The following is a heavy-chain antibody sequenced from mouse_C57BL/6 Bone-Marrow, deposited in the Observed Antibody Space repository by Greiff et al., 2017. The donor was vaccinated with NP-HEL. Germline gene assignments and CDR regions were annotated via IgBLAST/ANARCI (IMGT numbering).Heavy chain of an antibody. CDR1: GYTFTSYG. J-gene: IGHJ4*01. CDR2: IYPRSGNT. D-gene: IGHD1-1*01. Sequence: QVQLQQSGAELARPGASVKLSCKASGYTFTSYGISWVKQRTGQGLEWIGEIYPRSGNTYYNEKFKGKATLTADKSSSTAYMELRSVTSEDSAVYFCARKIYYYGSSDYYAMDYWGQGTSVTVSS. CDR3: ARKIYYYGSSDYYAMDY. V-gene: IGHV1-81*01.